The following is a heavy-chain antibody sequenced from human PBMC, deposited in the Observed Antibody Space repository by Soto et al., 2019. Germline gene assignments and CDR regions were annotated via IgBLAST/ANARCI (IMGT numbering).Heavy chain of an antibody. J-gene: IGHJ5*02. Sequence: ASVKVSCKASGYTFTSYGISWVGQAPGQVLEWMGWISAYNGNTNYAQKLQSRVTMTTDTSTSTAYMELRSLSSDDTAVHYCAKRSAVEGPYTAINNWLEPWCQGTLVTVSS. V-gene: IGHV1-18*01. CDR2: ISAYNGNT. D-gene: IGHD5-18*01. CDR3: AKRSAVEGPYTAINNWLEP. CDR1: GYTFTSYG.